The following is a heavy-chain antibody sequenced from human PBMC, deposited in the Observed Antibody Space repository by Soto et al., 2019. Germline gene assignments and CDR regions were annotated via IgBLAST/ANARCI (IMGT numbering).Heavy chain of an antibody. CDR3: AKPDYYDSSGPLVY. V-gene: IGHV3-30*18. J-gene: IGHJ4*02. Sequence: GGSLRLSCAASGFTFSSYGMHWVRQAPGKGLEWVAVISYDGSNKYYADSVKGRFTISRDNSKNTLYLQMNSLRAEDTAVYYCAKPDYYDSSGPLVYWGQGTLVTVSS. CDR2: ISYDGSNK. CDR1: GFTFSSYG. D-gene: IGHD3-22*01.